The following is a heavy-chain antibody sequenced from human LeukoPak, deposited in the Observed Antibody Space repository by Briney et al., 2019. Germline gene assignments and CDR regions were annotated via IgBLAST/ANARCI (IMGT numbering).Heavy chain of an antibody. CDR3: ARDALPAARALDI. CDR2: IYYSGST. Sequence: SETLSLTCTVSGGSISSSSYYWGWIRQPPGKGLEWIGSIYYSGSTYYNPSLKSRVTISVDTSKNQFSLKLSSVTAADTAVYYCARDALPAARALDIWGQGTMVTVSS. V-gene: IGHV4-39*07. J-gene: IGHJ3*02. CDR1: GGSISSSSYY. D-gene: IGHD2-2*01.